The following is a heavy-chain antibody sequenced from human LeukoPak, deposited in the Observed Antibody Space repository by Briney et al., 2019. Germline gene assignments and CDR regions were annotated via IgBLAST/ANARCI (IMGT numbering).Heavy chain of an antibody. CDR2: IGDTGRAK. CDR1: GFTFSRHG. CDR3: AKVPMGGDDYGDYEEAFDI. J-gene: IGHJ3*02. D-gene: IGHD4-17*01. Sequence: GRSLRLSCAASGFTFSRHGMHWVRQAPGKGLEWVAVIGDTGRAKYYADSMEGRFTISRDNSKNTLYLQMNSLRAEDTAVYYCAKVPMGGDDYGDYEEAFDIWGQGAMVTVSS. V-gene: IGHV3-30*18.